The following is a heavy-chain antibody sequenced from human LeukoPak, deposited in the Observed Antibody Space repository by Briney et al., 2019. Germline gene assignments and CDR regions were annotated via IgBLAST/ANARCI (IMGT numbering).Heavy chain of an antibody. CDR3: ASSPRGTVTTFRA. V-gene: IGHV4-59*08. CDR2: IYYSGST. D-gene: IGHD4-17*01. CDR1: GGSISSYY. Sequence: SETLSLTCTVSGGSISSYYWSWIRQPPGKGLEWIGYIYYSGSTNYNPSLKSRVTMSVDTSKNQFSLKLSSVTAADTAVYYCASSPRGTVTTFRAWGQGTLVTVSS. J-gene: IGHJ4*02.